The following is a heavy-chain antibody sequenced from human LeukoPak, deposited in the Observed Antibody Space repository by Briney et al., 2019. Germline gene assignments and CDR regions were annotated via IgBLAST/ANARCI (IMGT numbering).Heavy chain of an antibody. D-gene: IGHD3-22*01. CDR2: MFYSGST. V-gene: IGHV4-59*08. Sequence: SETLSLTCTVSGGSISNYFWTWIRQPPGKGLEWIGYMFYSGSTNYNPALRGRVTISIDTSKNHFSLKLSSVTAADTAVYYCASYYYDSSGYYLFDYWGQGTLVTVSS. CDR1: GGSISNYF. CDR3: ASYYYDSSGYYLFDY. J-gene: IGHJ4*02.